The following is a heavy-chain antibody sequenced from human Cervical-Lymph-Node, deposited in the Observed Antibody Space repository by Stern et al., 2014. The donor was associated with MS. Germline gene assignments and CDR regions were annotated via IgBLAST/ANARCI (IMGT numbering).Heavy chain of an antibody. V-gene: IGHV4-61*02. CDR1: GGSISSGNYY. CDR2: IYSSGST. CDR3: ARGNYDVLTDNGGHGFDI. J-gene: IGHJ3*02. Sequence: MQLVESGPGLVKPSQTLSLTCTVSGGSISSGNYYWSWIRQPAGEGLEWIGRIYSSGSTQYNPPLKSRVTISADTSPNQFSLRMSSVTAADTAVYYCARGNYDVLTDNGGHGFDIWGQGTMVTVSS. D-gene: IGHD3-9*01.